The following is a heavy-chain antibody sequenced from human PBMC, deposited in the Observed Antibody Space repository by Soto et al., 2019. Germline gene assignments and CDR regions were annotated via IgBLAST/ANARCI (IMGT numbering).Heavy chain of an antibody. CDR2: ISGSGGST. Sequence: GGSLRLSCAASGFTFSSYAMSWVRQAPGKGLEWVSAISGSGGSTYYADSVKGRFTISRDNSKNTLYLQINSLRAEDTAVYYAARITMVRGVISRAYYYYGMDVWGQGTTVTVSS. V-gene: IGHV3-23*01. J-gene: IGHJ6*02. D-gene: IGHD3-10*01. CDR3: ARITMVRGVISRAYYYYGMDV. CDR1: GFTFSSYA.